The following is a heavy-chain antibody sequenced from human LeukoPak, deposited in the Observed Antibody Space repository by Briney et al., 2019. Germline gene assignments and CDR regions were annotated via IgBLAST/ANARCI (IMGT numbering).Heavy chain of an antibody. CDR3: ARDNYSGSRYFDH. J-gene: IGHJ4*02. Sequence: GGSLRLSCAASGFTFSSYDMNWLRQAPGKGLEWVSYISSSGRTMYYADSVKGRFTVSRDNAKNSLYLQMNSLRAEDTAIYYCARDNYSGSRYFDHWGQGTLVTVSS. CDR2: ISSSGRTM. V-gene: IGHV3-48*03. D-gene: IGHD1-26*01. CDR1: GFTFSSYD.